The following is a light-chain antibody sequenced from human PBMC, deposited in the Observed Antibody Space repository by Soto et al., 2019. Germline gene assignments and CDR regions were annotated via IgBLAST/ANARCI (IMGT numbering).Light chain of an antibody. CDR1: RSNIGNNY. V-gene: IGLV1-51*01. J-gene: IGLJ2*01. Sequence: QSVLTQPPSVSAAPGQKVTLSCSGSRSNIGNNYVSWYQQLPGTAPKLLIYDNDKRPSGIPDRFSGSKSGPSATLDITGLQTGDEADYYCGAWDGSLSAVVFGGGTKVTVL. CDR2: DND. CDR3: GAWDGSLSAVV.